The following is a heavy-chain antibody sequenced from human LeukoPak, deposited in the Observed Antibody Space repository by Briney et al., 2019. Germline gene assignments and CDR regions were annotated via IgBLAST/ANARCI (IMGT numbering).Heavy chain of an antibody. D-gene: IGHD1-1*01. J-gene: IGHJ4*02. Sequence: SETLSLTCTVSGYSISSTYYGAWIRQPPGKGLEWIATISHSGSTYYTPSLKSRLTISLETSTNHFSLRLSSVTAADTAVYYCARVNAPVATFDYWGQGTLVTVSS. CDR2: ISHSGST. CDR1: GYSISSTYY. CDR3: ARVNAPVATFDY. V-gene: IGHV4-38-2*02.